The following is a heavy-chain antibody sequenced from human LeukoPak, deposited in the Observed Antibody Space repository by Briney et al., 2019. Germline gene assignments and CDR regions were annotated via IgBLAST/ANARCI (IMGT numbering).Heavy chain of an antibody. CDR1: GFTFSTYS. D-gene: IGHD1-1*01. V-gene: IGHV3-30*03. CDR2: VAYDGSSV. J-gene: IGHJ6*03. Sequence: PGGSLRLSCAASGFTFSTYSMNWVRQAPGKGLEWVAFVAYDGSSVYYRESLKDRFTISRDYSRNTLYLQMDSLRGEDTAVYYCARDGVTRRYNMYFYMDVWGKGTTVTVSS. CDR3: ARDGVTRRYNMYFYMDV.